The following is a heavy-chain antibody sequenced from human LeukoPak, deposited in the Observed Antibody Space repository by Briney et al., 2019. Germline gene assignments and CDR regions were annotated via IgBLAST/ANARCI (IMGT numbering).Heavy chain of an antibody. J-gene: IGHJ4*02. CDR1: GGSISSSSYY. CDR3: ARHYGSGSYHYYYFDY. CDR2: IYYSGST. V-gene: IGHV4-39*01. D-gene: IGHD3-10*01. Sequence: SETLSLTCTVSGGSISSSSYYWGWIRQPPGKGLEWIGSIYYSGSTYYNPSLKSRVTIPVDTSKNQFSLKLSSVTAADTAVYYCARHYGSGSYHYYYFDYWGQGTLVTVSS.